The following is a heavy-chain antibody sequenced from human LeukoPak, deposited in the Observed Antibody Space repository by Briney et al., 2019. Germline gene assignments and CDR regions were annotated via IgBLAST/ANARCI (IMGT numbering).Heavy chain of an antibody. CDR2: IYPGDSDT. D-gene: IGHD2-21*01. CDR3: ARGIPDAFDI. J-gene: IGHJ3*02. Sequence: GESLKISCKGSGYSFITYRIGWVRQMPGKGLEWMGIIYPGDSDTRYSPSFQGQVTISVDKSISTAYLRWSSLKASDTAMYYCARGIPDAFDIWGQGTMVTVSS. CDR1: GYSFITYR. V-gene: IGHV5-51*01.